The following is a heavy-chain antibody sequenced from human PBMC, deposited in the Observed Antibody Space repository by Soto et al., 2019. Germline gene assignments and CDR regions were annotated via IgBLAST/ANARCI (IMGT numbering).Heavy chain of an antibody. CDR3: VRGYTYAGREGFDP. J-gene: IGHJ5*02. CDR2: IYPGDSDT. D-gene: IGHD5-18*01. Sequence: GESLKISCKASGNSFTTYWNGWVRQMPGKGLEWMGIIYPGDSDTRYSPSFQGQVTISSDTSISTAYLQWSSRKASDTVIYYCVRGYTYAGREGFDPWGQGTLVTVSS. V-gene: IGHV5-51*01. CDR1: GNSFTTYW.